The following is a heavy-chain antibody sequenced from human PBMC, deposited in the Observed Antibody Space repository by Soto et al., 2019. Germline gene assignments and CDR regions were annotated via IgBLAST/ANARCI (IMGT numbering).Heavy chain of an antibody. CDR3: ARLYCPTVSNGMARRWYFDL. CDR1: GGSFSGYY. CDR2: INHSGST. J-gene: IGHJ2*01. D-gene: IGHD4-17*01. V-gene: IGHV4-34*01. Sequence: QVQLQQWGAGLLKPSETLSLTCAVYGGSFSGYYWSWIRQPPGKGLEWIGEINHSGSTNYNPSLRGRVPRSVDTSKNPFSRKQSSVTAADTAVYYCARLYCPTVSNGMARRWYFDLWGRGTLVTVSS.